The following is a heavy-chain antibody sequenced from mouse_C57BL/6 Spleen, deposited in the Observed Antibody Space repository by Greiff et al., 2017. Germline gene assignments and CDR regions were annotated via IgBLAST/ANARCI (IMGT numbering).Heavy chain of an antibody. Sequence: EVQLQESGGGLVKPGGSLKLSCAASGFTFSDYGMHWVRQAPEKGLEWVAYISSGSSTIYYADTVKGRFTISRDNAKNTLFLQMTSLRSEDTAMYYCARKDGSLYAMDYWGQGTSVTVSS. V-gene: IGHV5-17*01. D-gene: IGHD1-1*01. CDR1: GFTFSDYG. CDR2: ISSGSSTI. J-gene: IGHJ4*01. CDR3: ARKDGSLYAMDY.